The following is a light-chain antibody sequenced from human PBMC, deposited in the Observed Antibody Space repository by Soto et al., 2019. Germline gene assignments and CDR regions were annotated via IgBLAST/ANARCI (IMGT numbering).Light chain of an antibody. CDR1: QTISSW. V-gene: IGKV1-5*03. J-gene: IGKJ1*01. CDR3: QHYNSYSEA. CDR2: KAS. Sequence: DIQMTQSPSTLSGSVGDRVTITCRASQTISSWLAWYQQKPGKAPKLLIYKASTLNSGVPSRFSGSGSGTEFTLTISSLQADDVATYYCQHYNSYSEAFGQGTKVELK.